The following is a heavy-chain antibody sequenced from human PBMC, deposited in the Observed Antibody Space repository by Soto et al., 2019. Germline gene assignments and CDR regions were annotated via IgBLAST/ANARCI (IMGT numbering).Heavy chain of an antibody. J-gene: IGHJ4*02. CDR2: IIYDGSRQ. CDR3: AKEGYCTGAGCPIGSHFDY. CDR1: GFTFHRYG. D-gene: IGHD2-8*02. V-gene: IGHV3-30*18. Sequence: QVQLVESGGGVVQPGRSLRLSCAASGFTFHRYGLHWVRQAPGKGLEWVAVIIYDGSRQYYADSVKGRFTVSRDNSNNALYLQMNSLRAEDTAVYYCAKEGYCTGAGCPIGSHFDYWGQGALVTVSS.